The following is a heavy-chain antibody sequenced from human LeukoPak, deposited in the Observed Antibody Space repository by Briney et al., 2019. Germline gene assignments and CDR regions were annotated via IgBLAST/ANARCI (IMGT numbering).Heavy chain of an antibody. CDR2: ISAYNGNT. V-gene: IGHV1-18*01. CDR3: AREQAEITIFGVVITETNWFDP. CDR1: GYTLTELS. Sequence: ASVKVSCKVSGYTLTELSMHWVRQAPGQGLEWMGWISAYNGNTNYAQKLQGRVTMTTDTSASTAYMELRSLRSDDTAVYYCAREQAEITIFGVVITETNWFDPWGQGTLVTVSS. D-gene: IGHD3-3*01. J-gene: IGHJ5*02.